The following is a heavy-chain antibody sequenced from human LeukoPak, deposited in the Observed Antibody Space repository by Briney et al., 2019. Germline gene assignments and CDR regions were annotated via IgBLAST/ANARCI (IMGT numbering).Heavy chain of an antibody. CDR1: GASISSYY. D-gene: IGHD1-14*01. Sequence: SETLSLTCIVSGASISSYYWSWIRHPAGKELEWIGRLQPSGATNYNPSLESRVTVSVDTSKNQFSLSLTSVTAADTAVYYCARDSTGTAFDPWGQGTLVTVSS. CDR3: ARDSTGTAFDP. CDR2: LQPSGAT. V-gene: IGHV4-4*07. J-gene: IGHJ5*02.